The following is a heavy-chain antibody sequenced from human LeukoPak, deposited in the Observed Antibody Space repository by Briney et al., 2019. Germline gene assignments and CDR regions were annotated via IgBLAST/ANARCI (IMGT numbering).Heavy chain of an antibody. CDR1: GYTFTCYY. J-gene: IGHJ4*02. CDR3: ARGDKIVGATRGGTIDY. Sequence: ASVKVSCKASGYTFTCYYMHWVRQAPGQGLEWMGWINPNSGGTNYAQKFQGRVTMTRDTSISTAYMELSRLRSDDTAVYYCARGDKIVGATRGGTIDYWGQGTLVTVSS. V-gene: IGHV1-2*02. CDR2: INPNSGGT. D-gene: IGHD1-26*01.